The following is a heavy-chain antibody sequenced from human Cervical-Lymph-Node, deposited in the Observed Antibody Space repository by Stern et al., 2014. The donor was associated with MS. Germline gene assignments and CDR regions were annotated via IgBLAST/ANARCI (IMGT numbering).Heavy chain of an antibody. CDR1: GYSFTNSW. CDR3: ARQGCATTSCHTIDS. J-gene: IGHJ4*02. V-gene: IGHV5-51*01. Sequence: VQLVESGAEVKKPGQSLKISCKGSGYSFTNSWIGWVRQMPGKGLELMGIISPVDSETSYSPSFQGQVTISVDKSINTAYVQWTSLEASDTAMYYCARQGCATTSCHTIDSWGQGTLITVS. D-gene: IGHD2-2*02. CDR2: ISPVDSET.